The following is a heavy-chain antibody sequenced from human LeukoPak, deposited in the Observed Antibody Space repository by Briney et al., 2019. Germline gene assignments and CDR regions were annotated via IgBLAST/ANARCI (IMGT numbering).Heavy chain of an antibody. Sequence: GASVKVSCKASGYTFTSYGISWVRQAPGQGLEWMGWISAYNGNTNYAQKLQGRVTMTTDTSTSTAYMELRSLRSDDTAVYYCARNGRTNCSGGSCYLDYWGQGTLVTVSS. V-gene: IGHV1-18*01. CDR2: ISAYNGNT. D-gene: IGHD2-15*01. J-gene: IGHJ4*02. CDR3: ARNGRTNCSGGSCYLDY. CDR1: GYTFTSYG.